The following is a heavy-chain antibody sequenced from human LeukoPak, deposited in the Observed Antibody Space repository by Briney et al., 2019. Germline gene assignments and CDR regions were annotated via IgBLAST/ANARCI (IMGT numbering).Heavy chain of an antibody. CDR2: ISGSGGGT. J-gene: IGHJ4*02. CDR3: AKRGVVIRVILVGFHKEAYYFDS. CDR1: GITLSNYA. Sequence: GGSLRLSCAVSGITLSNYAMSWIRQAPGKGLEWVAGISGSGGGTHYADSVKGRFTIPRDNPKNTLYLQMNNLRAGDTAVYFCAKRGVVIRVILVGFHKEAYYFDSWGQGALVTVSS. D-gene: IGHD3-22*01. V-gene: IGHV3-23*01.